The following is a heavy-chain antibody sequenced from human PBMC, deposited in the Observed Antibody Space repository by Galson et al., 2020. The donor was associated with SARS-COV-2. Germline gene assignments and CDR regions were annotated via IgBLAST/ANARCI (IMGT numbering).Heavy chain of an antibody. CDR3: ARDGPSLLWFGELLLDY. V-gene: IGHV3-21*01. D-gene: IGHD3-10*01. CDR1: GFTFSSYS. J-gene: IGHJ4*02. CDR2: ISSSSSYI. Sequence: GESLKISCAASGFTFSSYSMNWVRQAPGKGLEWVSSISSSSSYIYYADSVKGRFTISRDNAKNSLYLQMNSLRAEDTAVYYCARDGPSLLWFGELLLDYWGQGTLVTVSS.